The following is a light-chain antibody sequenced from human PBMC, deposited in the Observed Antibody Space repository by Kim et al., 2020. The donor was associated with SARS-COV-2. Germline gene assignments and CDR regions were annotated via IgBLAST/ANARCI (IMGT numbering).Light chain of an antibody. CDR1: QDIRND. Sequence: ASVGDSVTTTCRASQDIRNDLGWYQQNPVRAPKRLIYGASSLQSGVPSRFSGSGSGTEFTLTISSLQPEDFATYFCLQHNTYPITFGQGTRLEIK. CDR2: GAS. CDR3: LQHNTYPIT. J-gene: IGKJ5*01. V-gene: IGKV1-17*01.